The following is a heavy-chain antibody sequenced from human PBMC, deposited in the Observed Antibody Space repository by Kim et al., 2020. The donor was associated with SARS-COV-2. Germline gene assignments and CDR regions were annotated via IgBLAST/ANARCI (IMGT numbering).Heavy chain of an antibody. V-gene: IGHV1-24*01. Sequence: ASVKVSCKVSGYTLTELSMHWVRQAPGKGLEWMGGFDPEDGETIYAQKFQGRVTMTEDTSTDTAYMELSSLRSEDTAVYYCATGRSPSIWFGESRPHYYYGMDVWGQGTTVTVSS. CDR3: ATGRSPSIWFGESRPHYYYGMDV. D-gene: IGHD3-10*01. CDR2: FDPEDGET. J-gene: IGHJ6*02. CDR1: GYTLTELS.